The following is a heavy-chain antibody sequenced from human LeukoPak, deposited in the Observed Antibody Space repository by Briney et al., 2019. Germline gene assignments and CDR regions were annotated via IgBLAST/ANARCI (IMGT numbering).Heavy chain of an antibody. CDR1: GFTFSSYA. J-gene: IGHJ6*02. Sequence: GASLRLSCAASGFTFSSYAMSWVRQAPGKGLEWVSAISGSGGSTYYADSVKGRFTISRDNSKNTLYLQMNSLRAEDTAVYYCAKDGNTISGVVILPMDVWGQGTTVTVSS. V-gene: IGHV3-23*01. D-gene: IGHD3-3*01. CDR3: AKDGNTISGVVILPMDV. CDR2: ISGSGGST.